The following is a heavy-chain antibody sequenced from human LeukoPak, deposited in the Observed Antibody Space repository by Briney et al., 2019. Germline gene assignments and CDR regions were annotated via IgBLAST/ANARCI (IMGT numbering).Heavy chain of an antibody. D-gene: IGHD2-15*01. Sequence: SETLSLTCTVSGDSISSYYWSWIRQPPGKGLEWIGYLYFSGGTSYNPSLKSRVTISVDTSKNQLSLKLSSVTAADTAVYYCARHWRHDYSGSYAFDYWGQGTLVTVSS. CDR3: ARHWRHDYSGSYAFDY. CDR1: GDSISSYY. V-gene: IGHV4-59*08. CDR2: LYFSGGT. J-gene: IGHJ4*02.